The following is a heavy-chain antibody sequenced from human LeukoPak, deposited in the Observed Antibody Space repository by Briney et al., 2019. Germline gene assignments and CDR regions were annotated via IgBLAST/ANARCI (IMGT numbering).Heavy chain of an antibody. CDR2: IYIDGTT. CDR3: AGDSYGCDYFDY. J-gene: IGHJ4*02. Sequence: GGSLRLSCAASGFIFSNNYINWVRQAPGKGLEWVSVIYIDGTTYYSDSVKGRFTISRDNSKNTVYLQMNSLRVEDTAVYYCAGDSYGCDYFDYWGQGTLVTVSS. CDR1: GFIFSNNY. V-gene: IGHV3-66*01. D-gene: IGHD5-18*01.